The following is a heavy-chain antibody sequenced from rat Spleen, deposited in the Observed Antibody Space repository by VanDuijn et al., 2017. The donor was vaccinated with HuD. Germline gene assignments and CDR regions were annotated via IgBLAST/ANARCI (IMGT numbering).Heavy chain of an antibody. V-gene: IGHV5-22*01. D-gene: IGHD1-9*01. CDR1: GFTFSNYD. J-gene: IGHJ2*01. CDR2: ISYEGSST. CDR3: ARRHYGYTDYFDY. Sequence: EVQLVESGGGLVQPGRSLKLSCVASGFTFSNYDMAWVRQAPTKGLEWVASISYEGSSTYYGDSVKGRFTISRDNAKSTLYLQMDSLRSEDTATYYCARRHYGYTDYFDYWGQGVMVTVSS.